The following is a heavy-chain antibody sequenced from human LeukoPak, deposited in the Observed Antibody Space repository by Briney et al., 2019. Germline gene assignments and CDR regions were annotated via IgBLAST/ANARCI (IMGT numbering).Heavy chain of an antibody. CDR3: ARSGSSGWVLDY. J-gene: IGHJ4*02. Sequence: SETLSLTCTVSGGSISSYYWSWIRQPAGKGLEWIGRIYTSGSTNYNPSLKSRVPMSVDTSKNQFSLKLSSVTAADTAVYYCARSGSSGWVLDYWGQGTLVTVSS. V-gene: IGHV4-4*07. D-gene: IGHD6-19*01. CDR2: IYTSGST. CDR1: GGSISSYY.